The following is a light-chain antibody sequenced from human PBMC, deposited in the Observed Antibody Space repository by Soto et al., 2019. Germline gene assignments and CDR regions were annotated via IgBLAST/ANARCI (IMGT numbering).Light chain of an antibody. CDR1: QSVSSN. CDR2: GAS. Sequence: EIVMTQSPATLSVSPGGRATLSCRASQSVSSNLAWYQQKPGQAPRLLIYGASTRATGIPARFSGSGSGTEFTLTISSLQSEDFAVYYCQQYYQWPSYTFGQGTKVDI. CDR3: QQYYQWPSYT. J-gene: IGKJ2*01. V-gene: IGKV3-15*01.